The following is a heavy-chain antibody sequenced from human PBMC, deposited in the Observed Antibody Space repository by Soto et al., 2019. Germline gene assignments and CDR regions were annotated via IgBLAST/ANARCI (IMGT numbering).Heavy chain of an antibody. CDR1: GGTFSSYA. V-gene: IGHV1-69*01. CDR2: IIPIFGTA. CDR3: ARCGPPVLRGYSYKYYFDY. J-gene: IGHJ4*02. Sequence: QVQLVQSGAEVKKPGSSVKVSCKASGGTFSSYAISWVRQAPGQGLEWRGGIIPIFGTANYEQKFQGRVTITADESTSTAYMELSSLGSEDTAVYYCARCGPPVLRGYSYKYYFDYWGQGTLVTVSS. D-gene: IGHD5-18*01.